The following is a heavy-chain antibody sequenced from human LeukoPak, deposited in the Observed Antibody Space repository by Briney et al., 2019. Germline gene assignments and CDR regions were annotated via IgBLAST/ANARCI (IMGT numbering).Heavy chain of an antibody. CDR1: GYSFTNYW. J-gene: IGHJ4*02. CDR3: ARESGSSFLY. D-gene: IGHD6-6*01. CDR2: IYTGDSNT. V-gene: IGHV5-51*01. Sequence: GESLKISCKGSGYSFTNYWIGGVRQMPGKGLEWLGIIYTGDSNTRYSPSFQGQVTISADKSISTAYLQWSSLKASDTAMYFCARESGSSFLYWGQGTLVTVSS.